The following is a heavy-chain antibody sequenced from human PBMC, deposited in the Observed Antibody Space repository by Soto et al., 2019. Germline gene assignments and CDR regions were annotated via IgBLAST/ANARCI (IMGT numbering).Heavy chain of an antibody. V-gene: IGHV3-30*04. D-gene: IGHD2-21*01. CDR3: ARDDADHIDY. Sequence: QVQLVESGGGVVPPGRSLRLSCAASGISFKKYTMHWVRQAPGKGLEWVAGILSDGKKKYYADSVQGRFTISRDNSKNTLYVQMNSLRPDDTALYYCARDDADHIDYWDQGTLVTVSS. CDR1: GISFKKYT. CDR2: ILSDGKKK. J-gene: IGHJ4*02.